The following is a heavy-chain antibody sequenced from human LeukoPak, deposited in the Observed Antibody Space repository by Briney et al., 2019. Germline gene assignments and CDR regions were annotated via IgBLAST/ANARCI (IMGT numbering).Heavy chain of an antibody. CDR3: ARKVRYYGMDV. CDR2: INHSGST. V-gene: IGHV4-34*01. CDR1: GESFSGYY. J-gene: IGHJ6*02. Sequence: SETLSLTCAVYGESFSGYYWSWIRQPPGKGLEWIGEINHSGSTNYNPSLKSRVTISVDTSKNQFSLKLSSVTAADTAVYYCARKVRYYGMDVWGQGTTVTVSS.